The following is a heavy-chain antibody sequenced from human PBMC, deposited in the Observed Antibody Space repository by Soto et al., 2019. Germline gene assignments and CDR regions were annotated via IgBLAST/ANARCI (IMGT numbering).Heavy chain of an antibody. D-gene: IGHD5-12*01. J-gene: IGHJ4*02. CDR2: IIPIFGTA. Sequence: AASVKVSCKASGGTFSSYAISWVRQAPGRGLEWMGGIIPIFGTANYAQKFQGRVTITADESTSTAYMELSSLRSEDTAGYYCARDKRRDGYNYDYWGQGTLVTVSS. CDR3: ARDKRRDGYNYDY. CDR1: GGTFSSYA. V-gene: IGHV1-69*13.